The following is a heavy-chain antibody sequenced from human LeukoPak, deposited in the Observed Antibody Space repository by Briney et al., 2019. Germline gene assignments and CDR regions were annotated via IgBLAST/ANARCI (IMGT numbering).Heavy chain of an antibody. V-gene: IGHV1-69*05. Sequence: SVKVSCKASGGTFSSYSISWVRQAPGQGLEWMGGIIPIFGTANYAQKFKGRVTLTTDTSTTTAYMEVRSLTYDDAAIYYCASGGDGDYDYWGQGTLVTVSS. D-gene: IGHD4-17*01. CDR1: GGTFSSYS. CDR2: IIPIFGTA. J-gene: IGHJ4*02. CDR3: ASGGDGDYDY.